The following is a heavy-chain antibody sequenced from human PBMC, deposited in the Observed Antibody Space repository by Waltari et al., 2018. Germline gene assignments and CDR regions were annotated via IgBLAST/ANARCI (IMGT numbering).Heavy chain of an antibody. CDR1: GGSISSSNW. CDR3: ARVPAEYCSSTSCYFADYYYGMDV. J-gene: IGHJ6*02. D-gene: IGHD2-2*01. Sequence: QVQLQESGPGLVKPSGTLSLTCAVSGGSISSSNWWSWVRQPPGKGRAWIGEIYHSGSTNYNPSLKSRVTISVDKSKNQFSLKLSSVTAADTAVYYCARVPAEYCSSTSCYFADYYYGMDVWGQGTTVTVSS. CDR2: IYHSGST. V-gene: IGHV4-4*02.